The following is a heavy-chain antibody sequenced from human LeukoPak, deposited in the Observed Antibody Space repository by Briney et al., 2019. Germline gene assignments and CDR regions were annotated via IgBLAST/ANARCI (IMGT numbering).Heavy chain of an antibody. CDR1: GFTYRRCW. Sequence: GGSLRLSCAACGFTYRRCWMRWAPQATGKGREWVANIKEEGSMKYYGESVKGRFTISRDNAKNTVYLQMDSLRAEDTAVYYCAKGLDYYDAGESYYYGMDVWGQGTTVTVSS. D-gene: IGHD3-10*01. V-gene: IGHV3-7*02. CDR3: AKGLDYYDAGESYYYGMDV. J-gene: IGHJ6*02. CDR2: IKEEGSMK.